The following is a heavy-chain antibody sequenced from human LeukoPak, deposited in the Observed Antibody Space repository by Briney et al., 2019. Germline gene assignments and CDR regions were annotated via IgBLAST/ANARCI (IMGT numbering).Heavy chain of an antibody. CDR3: ARATTVVRGLFDP. D-gene: IGHD4-23*01. V-gene: IGHV4-34*01. CDR1: GGSFSGYD. Sequence: NPSETLSLTCAVYGGSFSGYDWSWIRQPPGKGLEWIGEMNDSGRSNYNPSLKSRVTISVDTSKNQFSLKLSSVTAADTAVYYCARATTVVRGLFDPWGQGTLVTVSS. CDR2: MNDSGRS. J-gene: IGHJ5*02.